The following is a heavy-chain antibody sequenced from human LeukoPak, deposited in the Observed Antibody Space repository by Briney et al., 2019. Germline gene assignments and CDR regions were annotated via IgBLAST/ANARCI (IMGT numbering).Heavy chain of an antibody. CDR2: IYTSGST. V-gene: IGHV4-4*07. CDR3: ARDSVAGLYYYGMDV. J-gene: IGHJ6*02. D-gene: IGHD6-19*01. Sequence: SETLSLTCTVSGGSISSYYWSWIRQPAGKALEWIGRIYTSGSTNYNPSLKSRVTMSVDTSKNQFSLKLSSVTAADTAVYYCARDSVAGLYYYGMDVWGQGTTVTVSS. CDR1: GGSISSYY.